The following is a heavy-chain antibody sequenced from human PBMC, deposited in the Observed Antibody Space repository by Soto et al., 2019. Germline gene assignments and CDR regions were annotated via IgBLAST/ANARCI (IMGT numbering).Heavy chain of an antibody. Sequence: QVQLVKSGGGVIQAGRSLRLSCAASGFTFSSYGMHWVRQAPGKGLEWVAVIWYDGSNKYYADSVKGRFTISRDNSKNTLYLQMNSLRAEDTAVYYCARDSGSYYADYWGQGTLVTVSS. CDR3: ARDSGSYYADY. CDR2: IWYDGSNK. J-gene: IGHJ4*02. D-gene: IGHD1-26*01. CDR1: GFTFSSYG. V-gene: IGHV3-33*01.